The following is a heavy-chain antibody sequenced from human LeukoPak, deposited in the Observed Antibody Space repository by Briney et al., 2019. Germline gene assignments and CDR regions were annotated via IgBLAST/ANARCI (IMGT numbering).Heavy chain of an antibody. D-gene: IGHD3-16*01. Sequence: PSETLSLTCAVYGGSFSGYYWSWIRQPPGKGLEWVGEINHSGSTNYNPSLKSRVTISVDTSKNQLSLKLSSVTAADTAVYYCARVVDPGGYYYYFYYMDVWGKGITVTVSS. J-gene: IGHJ6*03. CDR3: ARVVDPGGYYYYFYYMDV. V-gene: IGHV4-34*01. CDR1: GGSFSGYY. CDR2: INHSGST.